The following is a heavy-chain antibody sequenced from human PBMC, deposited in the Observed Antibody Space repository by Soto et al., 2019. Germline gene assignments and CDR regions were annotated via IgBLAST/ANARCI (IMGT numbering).Heavy chain of an antibody. CDR2: IIPILGIA. CDR3: ARRISGSYSAFYYNGMDV. J-gene: IGHJ6*02. Sequence: QVQLVQSGAEVKKPGSSGKVSCTASGGTFSSYTISWVRQAPGQGLEWMGRIIPILGIANYAQKIQGRVTITADKSTSTAYMELSSLRSEDTALYYCARRISGSYSAFYYNGMDVWAQGNTVTVSS. D-gene: IGHD1-26*01. CDR1: GGTFSSYT. V-gene: IGHV1-69*02.